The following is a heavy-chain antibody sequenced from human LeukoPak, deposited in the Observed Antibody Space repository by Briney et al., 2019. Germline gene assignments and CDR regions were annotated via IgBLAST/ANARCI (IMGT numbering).Heavy chain of an antibody. J-gene: IGHJ4*02. CDR2: ISTYDGST. V-gene: IGHV1-18*01. CDR1: GYTFTSYG. Sequence: ASVKVSCKASGYTFTSYGISWVRQAPGQGLEWMGWISTYDGSTNYAQKLQGRVTLTTDTSTSTAYMDLRSLRSDDTAVYYCAREGPSGSYFDYWGQGTLVTVSS. D-gene: IGHD1-26*01. CDR3: AREGPSGSYFDY.